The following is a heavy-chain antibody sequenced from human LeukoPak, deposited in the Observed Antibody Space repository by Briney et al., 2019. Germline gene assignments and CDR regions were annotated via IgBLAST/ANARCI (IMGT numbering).Heavy chain of an antibody. CDR1: GFAVSVYL. V-gene: IGHV3-11*06. CDR3: ALLMYSNYGMDV. D-gene: IGHD6-13*01. J-gene: IGHJ6*02. CDR2: INGSSSDT. Sequence: CGGAAGFAVSVYLGARLRHATGRGLEWISYINGSSSDTKYADSVKGRFTISRDNAKNSLYLQMNSLRAEDTATYCCALLMYSNYGMDVWGQGTTVTVSS.